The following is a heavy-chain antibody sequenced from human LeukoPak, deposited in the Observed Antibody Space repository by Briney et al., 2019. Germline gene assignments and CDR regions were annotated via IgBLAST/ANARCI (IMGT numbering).Heavy chain of an antibody. D-gene: IGHD6-19*01. CDR3: ARGMAQWLVGRWFDP. CDR1: GGSFSGYY. Sequence: PSETLSLTCAVYGGSFSGYYWSWIRQPPGKGLEWIGEINHSGSTNYNPSLKSRVTISVDTSKNQFSLKLSSVTAADTAVYYCARGMAQWLVGRWFDPWGQGTLVTVSS. V-gene: IGHV4-34*01. CDR2: INHSGST. J-gene: IGHJ5*02.